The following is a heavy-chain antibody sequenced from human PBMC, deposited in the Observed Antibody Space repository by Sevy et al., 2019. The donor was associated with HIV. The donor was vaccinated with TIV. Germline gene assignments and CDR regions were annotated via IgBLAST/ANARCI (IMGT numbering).Heavy chain of an antibody. Sequence: GGSLRLSCVASGFTFGSYIMSWVRQAPGKGLEYVAGISGSGDNTYYADSVKGRLTISRDNSKNTLFLQMNSLRAEDTGIYYWAKERSTGGHWGQGTLVTVSS. V-gene: IGHV3-23*01. CDR3: AKERSTGGH. CDR1: GFTFGSYI. CDR2: ISGSGDNT. J-gene: IGHJ1*01. D-gene: IGHD2-2*01.